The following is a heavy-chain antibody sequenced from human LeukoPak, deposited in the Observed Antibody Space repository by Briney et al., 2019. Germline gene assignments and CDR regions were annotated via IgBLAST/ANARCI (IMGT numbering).Heavy chain of an antibody. CDR2: INHSGST. J-gene: IGHJ4*02. Sequence: SETLSLTCAVYGGSFSGYYWSWIRQPPGKGLEWIGEINHSGSTNYNPSLKSRVTISVDTSKNQFSLKLSSVTAADTAVYYCARASYSSGWYKGYFDYWGQGTLVTVSS. V-gene: IGHV4-34*01. CDR3: ARASYSSGWYKGYFDY. CDR1: GGSFSGYY. D-gene: IGHD6-19*01.